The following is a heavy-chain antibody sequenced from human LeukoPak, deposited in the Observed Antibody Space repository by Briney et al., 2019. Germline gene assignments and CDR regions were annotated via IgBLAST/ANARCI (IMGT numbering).Heavy chain of an antibody. CDR2: IYYSGST. CDR1: GGSISSYY. J-gene: IGHJ4*02. CDR3: ARDLPGYSSSRRGLPLD. V-gene: IGHV4-59*12. D-gene: IGHD6-13*01. Sequence: PSETLSLTCTVSGGSISSYYWSWIRQPPGKGLEWIGYIYYSGSTNYNPSLKSRVTISVDMSKNQFSLKLSSVTAADTAVYYCARDLPGYSSSRRGLPLDWGQGTLVTVSS.